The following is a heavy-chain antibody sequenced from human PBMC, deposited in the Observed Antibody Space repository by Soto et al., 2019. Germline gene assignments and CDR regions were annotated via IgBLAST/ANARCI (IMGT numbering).Heavy chain of an antibody. Sequence: EVQLVESGGGLVKPGGSLDLPCQASGLTFSGNSWTWFRQAPGKGLEWVSSISSSSSYIYYADSVKGRFTISRDNAKNSLYLQMNSLRAEDTAVYYCAREYSTWGQGTLVTVSS. J-gene: IGHJ4*02. CDR1: GLTFSGNS. D-gene: IGHD1-26*01. CDR2: ISSSSSYI. CDR3: AREYST. V-gene: IGHV3-21*01.